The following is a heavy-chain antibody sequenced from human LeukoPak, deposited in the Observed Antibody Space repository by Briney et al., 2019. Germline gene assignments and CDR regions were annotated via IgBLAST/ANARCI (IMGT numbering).Heavy chain of an antibody. J-gene: IGHJ3*02. CDR2: IYTRGTL. CDR1: GASISSYY. CDR3: ARGQAGAFDI. V-gene: IGHV4-4*07. Sequence: AETLSFTCTVSGASISSYYWSWIRQPAGKGLEWIGRIYTRGTLNYNPPLTTRVTMSAHPSKTQFSLKLSSVTAADTAVYYCARGQAGAFDIWGEGTMVTVSS.